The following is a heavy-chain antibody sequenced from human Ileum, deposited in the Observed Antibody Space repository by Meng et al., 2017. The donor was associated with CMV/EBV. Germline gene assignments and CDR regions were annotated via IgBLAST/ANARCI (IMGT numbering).Heavy chain of an antibody. CDR1: GFTFSRSW. V-gene: IGHV3-74*01. CDR2: INSAANIT. CDR3: AGDRWGPEY. J-gene: IGHJ4*02. Sequence: LSCAASGFTFSRSWMHWARQAPGEGLVWVSRINSAANITHYAGSVKGRFAISRDNAKNTLYLQMNSLRVEDTAVYYCAGDRWGPEYWGQGTLVTVSS. D-gene: IGHD3-16*01.